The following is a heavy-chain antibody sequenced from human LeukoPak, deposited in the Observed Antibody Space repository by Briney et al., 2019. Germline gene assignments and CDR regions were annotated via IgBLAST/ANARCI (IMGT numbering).Heavy chain of an antibody. CDR1: GFTFSSYW. V-gene: IGHV3-7*01. CDR2: IKQDGSEK. CDR3: ARTLEQQLAPGYFDY. D-gene: IGHD6-13*01. Sequence: PGGSLRLSCAASGFTFSSYWMSWVRQAPGKGLEWVANIKQDGSEKYYVDSVKGRFTISRDNAKNSLYLQMNSLRAEDTAVYYCARTLEQQLAPGYFDYWGQGTLVTVSS. J-gene: IGHJ4*02.